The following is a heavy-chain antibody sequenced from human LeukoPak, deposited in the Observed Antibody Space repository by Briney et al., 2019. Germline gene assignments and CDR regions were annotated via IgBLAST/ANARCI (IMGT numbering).Heavy chain of an antibody. J-gene: IGHJ4*02. CDR2: ISSSSSTI. CDR1: GFTFSDYY. CDR3: AREEYDSSGYYSLLY. V-gene: IGHV3-11*04. D-gene: IGHD3-22*01. Sequence: KPGGSLRLSCAASGFTFSDYYMSWIRQAPGKGLEWVSYISSSSSTIYYADSVKGRFTISRDNDKNSLYLQMNSLRAEDTAVYYCAREEYDSSGYYSLLYWGQGTLVTVSS.